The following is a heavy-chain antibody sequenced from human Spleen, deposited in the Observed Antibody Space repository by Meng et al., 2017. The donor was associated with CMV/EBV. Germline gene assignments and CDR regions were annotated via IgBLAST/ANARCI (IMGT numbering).Heavy chain of an antibody. V-gene: IGHV3-30-3*01. CDR3: AKDLTATEAFDV. J-gene: IGHJ3*01. Sequence: GGSLRLSCAVSGFTFSTYAMHGVRQAPGKGLEWVAVTSYDGSNQYYTNSVKGRFTISRDNSKNTLYLQMNILRAEDTAVYYCAKDLTATEAFDVWGQGTLVTVSS. CDR2: TSYDGSNQ. CDR1: GFTFSTYA.